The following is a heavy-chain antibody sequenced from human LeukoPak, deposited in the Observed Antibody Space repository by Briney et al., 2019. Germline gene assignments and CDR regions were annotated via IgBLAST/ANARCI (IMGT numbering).Heavy chain of an antibody. CDR2: ISYDGSNK. J-gene: IGHJ4*02. Sequence: GGSLRLSCAASGFTFSNYAMHWVRQAPGKGLEWVAVISYDGSNKYYADSVKGRFTISRDNSNNALYPQMNSLRAEDTAVYYCSRDGQGYSGYDSPDYWGQGTLVTVSS. CDR3: SRDGQGYSGYDSPDY. D-gene: IGHD5-12*01. V-gene: IGHV3-30-3*01. CDR1: GFTFSNYA.